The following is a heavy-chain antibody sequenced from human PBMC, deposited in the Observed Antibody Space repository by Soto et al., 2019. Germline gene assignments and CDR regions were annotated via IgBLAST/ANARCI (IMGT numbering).Heavy chain of an antibody. CDR3: ARGEYRYEF. J-gene: IGHJ4*02. Sequence: PGGSLRLSCAASGFTFSTYAMPWGRQAPGKGLQWVSKISGSSGHAYYADSVNGRFTISRDNSNNILYLQLNSLRAEDTAVYYCARGEYRYEFGGQGTLVTFSS. CDR1: GFTFSTYA. CDR2: ISGSSGHA. D-gene: IGHD5-18*01. V-gene: IGHV3-23*01.